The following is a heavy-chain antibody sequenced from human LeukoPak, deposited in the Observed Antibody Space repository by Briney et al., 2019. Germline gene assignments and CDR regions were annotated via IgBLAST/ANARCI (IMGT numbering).Heavy chain of an antibody. V-gene: IGHV3-23*01. J-gene: IGHJ1*01. CDR1: GFTFRNYA. Sequence: PGGSLRLSCAASGFTFRNYAMGWVRQAPGKGLEWVSTSSGSGDDTYYADSVKGRFTISGDNSKNTLYLQMSGLRAEDTAVYYCAKFRGIPTTATQDWGQGTLVTVSS. CDR2: SSGSGDDT. D-gene: IGHD4-17*01. CDR3: AKFRGIPTTATQD.